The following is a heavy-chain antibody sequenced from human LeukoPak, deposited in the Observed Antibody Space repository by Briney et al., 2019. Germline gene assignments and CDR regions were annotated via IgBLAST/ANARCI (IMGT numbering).Heavy chain of an antibody. V-gene: IGHV4-38-2*02. CDR2: IYHSGST. CDR3: ASRISGSYEIDY. D-gene: IGHD1-26*01. CDR1: GYSISSGYY. Sequence: NSSETLSLTCTVSGYSISSGYYWGWIRQPPGQGLEWIGSIYHSGSTYYNPSLKSRVTISVDTSKNQFSLKLSSVTAADTAVYYCASRISGSYEIDYWGQGTLVTVSS. J-gene: IGHJ4*02.